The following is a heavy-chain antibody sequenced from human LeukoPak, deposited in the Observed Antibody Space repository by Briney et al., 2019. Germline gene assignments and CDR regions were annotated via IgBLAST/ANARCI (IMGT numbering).Heavy chain of an antibody. V-gene: IGHV3-23*01. J-gene: IGHJ4*02. Sequence: PGGSLRLSCAASGFTFSSYAMSWVRQAXGXXLEWVSAISGSGGSTYYADSVKGRFTISRDNSKNTLYLQMNSQRAEDTAVYYCNACLLIGSYSPDYWGQGTLVTVSS. CDR3: NACLLIGSYSPDY. CDR1: GFTFSSYA. D-gene: IGHD1-26*01. CDR2: ISGSGGST.